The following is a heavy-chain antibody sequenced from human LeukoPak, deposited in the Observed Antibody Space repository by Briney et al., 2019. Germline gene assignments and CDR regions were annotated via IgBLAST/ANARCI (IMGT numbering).Heavy chain of an antibody. CDR3: ARDQRYYDSSGYGRYYYYGMDV. CDR1: GGSISSYY. D-gene: IGHD3-22*01. CDR2: IYYSGST. Sequence: SETLSLTCTVSGGSISSYYWSWIRQPPGKGLEWIGYIYYSGSTNYNPSLKSRVTISVDTSKNQFSLKLSSVTAADTAVYYCARDQRYYDSSGYGRYYYYGMDVWGQGTTVTVSS. J-gene: IGHJ6*02. V-gene: IGHV4-59*01.